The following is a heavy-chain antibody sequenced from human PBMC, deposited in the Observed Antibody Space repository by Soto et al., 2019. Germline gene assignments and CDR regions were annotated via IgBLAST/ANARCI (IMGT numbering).Heavy chain of an antibody. J-gene: IGHJ4*02. CDR1: GYTFTSYG. Sequence: ASVKVSCKASGYTFTSYGISWVRQAPGQGLEWMGWISAYNGNTNYAQKLQGRVTMTTDTSTSTAYMELRSLRAEDTAVYYCARDYYKYYDSSGYYRSPAYWGQGTLVTVSS. CDR2: ISAYNGNT. CDR3: ARDYYKYYDSSGYYRSPAY. V-gene: IGHV1-18*01. D-gene: IGHD3-22*01.